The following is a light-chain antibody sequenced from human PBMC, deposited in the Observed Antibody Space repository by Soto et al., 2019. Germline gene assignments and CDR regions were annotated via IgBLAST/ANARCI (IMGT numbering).Light chain of an antibody. CDR2: EVS. CDR1: SSDFGGYNY. J-gene: IGLJ1*01. Sequence: QSVLTQPASVSGSPGQSITISCTGTSSDFGGYNYVSWYQQHPGKAPKLMIYEVSNRPSGVSNPFSGSKSGNTASLTISGVQAEDEADYYCSSYTSSSSYVFGTGTKLTVL. CDR3: SSYTSSSSYV. V-gene: IGLV2-14*01.